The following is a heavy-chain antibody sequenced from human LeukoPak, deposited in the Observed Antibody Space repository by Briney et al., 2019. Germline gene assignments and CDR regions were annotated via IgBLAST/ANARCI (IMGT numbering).Heavy chain of an antibody. CDR2: ISRSGSTI. D-gene: IGHD3-10*01. Sequence: PGGSLRLSCAASGFTFIRYEMNWVRQAPGKGLEWVSYISRSGSTIYYADSVKGRFTISRDNAKNSLYLQMNSLRAEDTAVYYCARDGGVVREVIIRGDYFDYWGQGTLVTVSS. V-gene: IGHV3-48*03. J-gene: IGHJ4*02. CDR3: ARDGGVVREVIIRGDYFDY. CDR1: GFTFIRYE.